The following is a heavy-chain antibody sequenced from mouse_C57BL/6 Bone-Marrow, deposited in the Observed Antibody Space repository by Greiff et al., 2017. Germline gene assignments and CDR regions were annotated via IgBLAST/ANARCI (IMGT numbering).Heavy chain of an antibody. Sequence: QVQLKESGAELARPGASVKLSCKASGYTFTSYGISWVKQRTGQGLEWIGEIYPRSGNTYYNEKFKGKATLTADKSSSTAYMELRSLTSEDSAVYFCARLRLRRSWYFEVWGTGTTVTVSS. D-gene: IGHD2-4*01. V-gene: IGHV1-81*01. CDR1: GYTFTSYG. CDR3: ARLRLRRSWYFEV. J-gene: IGHJ1*03. CDR2: IYPRSGNT.